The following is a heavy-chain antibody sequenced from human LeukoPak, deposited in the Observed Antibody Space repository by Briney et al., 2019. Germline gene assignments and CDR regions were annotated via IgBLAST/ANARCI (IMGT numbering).Heavy chain of an antibody. Sequence: ASVNVSCKASAYTFTHYAVHWVRQAPGQRLEWMGWTNVGNDYTESSQKFQDRFIITSDPSATTVYMELSSLRSEDTAVYYCARDDFSTYPGLNYFDYWGQGSLVTVSS. J-gene: IGHJ4*02. CDR2: TNVGNDYT. V-gene: IGHV1-3*01. CDR3: ARDDFSTYPGLNYFDY. D-gene: IGHD4-11*01. CDR1: AYTFTHYA.